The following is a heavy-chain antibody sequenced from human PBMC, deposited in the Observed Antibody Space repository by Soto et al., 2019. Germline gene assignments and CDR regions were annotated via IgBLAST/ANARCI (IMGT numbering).Heavy chain of an antibody. V-gene: IGHV4-59*08. CDR3: ARRKNWGRAFDY. CDR1: GGSISSYY. J-gene: IGHJ4*02. D-gene: IGHD7-27*01. Sequence: SETLSLTCTVSGGSISSYYWSWIRQPPGKGLEWIGYIYYSGSTNYNPSLKSRVTISVDTSKNQFSVKLSSVTAADTAVYYCARRKNWGRAFDYWGQGTLVTVSS. CDR2: IYYSGST.